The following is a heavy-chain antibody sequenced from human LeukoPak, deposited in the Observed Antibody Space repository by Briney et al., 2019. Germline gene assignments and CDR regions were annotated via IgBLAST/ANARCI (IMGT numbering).Heavy chain of an antibody. Sequence: ASVKVSCKVSGYTLTELSMHWVRQAPGKGREWMGGFDPDDGETIYAQKFQGRVTMTEDTSTDTAYMELSSLKASDTAMYYCARHVDDSSGYYYRTMYYFDYWGQGTLVTVSS. CDR1: GYTLTELS. CDR3: ARHVDDSSGYYYRTMYYFDY. D-gene: IGHD3-22*01. CDR2: FDPDDGET. V-gene: IGHV1-24*01. J-gene: IGHJ4*02.